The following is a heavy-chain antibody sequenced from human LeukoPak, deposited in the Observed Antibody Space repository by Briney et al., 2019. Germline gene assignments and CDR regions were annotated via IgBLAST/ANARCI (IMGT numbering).Heavy chain of an antibody. V-gene: IGHV3-21*01. Sequence: GGSLRLSCAVSGFTFTPYSMNWVRQAPGKGLEWVSSISSDSNYIYYADSVKGRFTSSRDNAKNSLYLQMNSLTAEDTAVYYCARAVIRSGAFDIWGQGTMVTVSS. J-gene: IGHJ3*02. CDR3: ARAVIRSGAFDI. D-gene: IGHD3-22*01. CDR2: ISSDSNYI. CDR1: GFTFTPYS.